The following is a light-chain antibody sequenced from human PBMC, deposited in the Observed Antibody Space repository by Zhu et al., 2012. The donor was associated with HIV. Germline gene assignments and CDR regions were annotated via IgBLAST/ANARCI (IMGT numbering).Light chain of an antibody. CDR1: QSIDTW. J-gene: IGKJ1*01. CDR2: KAS. Sequence: DIQMTQSPSTLSASVGDRVTITCRASQSIDTWLAWHQQKPGKAPKPLIYKASTLQSGVPSRFSGSGSGTEFTLTISSLQPDDFGTYYCQQYSSHWTFGQGTKVEIK. V-gene: IGKV1-5*03. CDR3: QQYSSHWT.